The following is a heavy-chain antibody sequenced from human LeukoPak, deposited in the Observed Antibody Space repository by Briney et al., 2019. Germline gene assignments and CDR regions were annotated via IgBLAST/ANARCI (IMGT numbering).Heavy chain of an antibody. CDR3: ARDFSSSFDY. Sequence: ASVKVSCKASGGTFSSYAISWVRQAPGQGLEWMGGIIPIFGTANYAQKFQGRVTITADESTSTAYMELRSLRSDDTAVYYCARDFSSSFDYWGQGTLVTVSS. D-gene: IGHD6-13*01. J-gene: IGHJ4*02. V-gene: IGHV1-69*13. CDR2: IIPIFGTA. CDR1: GGTFSSYA.